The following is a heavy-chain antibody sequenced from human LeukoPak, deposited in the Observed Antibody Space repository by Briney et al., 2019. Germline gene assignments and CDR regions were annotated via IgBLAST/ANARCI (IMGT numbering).Heavy chain of an antibody. V-gene: IGHV3-21*01. D-gene: IGHD3-9*01. CDR1: GFTFSSYS. J-gene: IGHJ6*03. Sequence: GGSLRLSCAASGFTFSSYSMNWVRQAPGKGLEWVSSISSSSSYIYYADSVKGRFTISRDNAKNSLYLQMNSLRAEDTAVYYCAREVRYYDILTGYFSPYYMDVWGKGTTVTISS. CDR2: ISSSSSYI. CDR3: AREVRYYDILTGYFSPYYMDV.